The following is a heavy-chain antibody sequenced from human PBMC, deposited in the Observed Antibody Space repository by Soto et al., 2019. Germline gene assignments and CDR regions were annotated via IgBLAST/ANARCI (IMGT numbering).Heavy chain of an antibody. CDR1: GGSISSSSYY. D-gene: IGHD2-2*01. CDR3: ARLKGDIVVVRPSPAIYYMDV. J-gene: IGHJ6*03. V-gene: IGHV4-39*01. Sequence: SETLSLTCTVSGGSISSSSYYWGWIRQPPGKGLEWIGSIYYSGSTYYNPSLKSRVTISVDTSKNQFSLKLSSVTAADTAVYYCARLKGDIVVVRPSPAIYYMDVWGKGTTVTVSS. CDR2: IYYSGST.